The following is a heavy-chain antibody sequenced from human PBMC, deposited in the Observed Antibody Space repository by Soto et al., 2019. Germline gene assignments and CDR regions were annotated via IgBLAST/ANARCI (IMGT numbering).Heavy chain of an antibody. V-gene: IGHV1-69*04. D-gene: IGHD6-6*01. CDR3: ARGHYSSSSKYYYYYMDV. CDR2: IIPILGIA. J-gene: IGHJ6*03. Sequence: ASVKVSCKASGGTFSSYAISWVRQAPGQGLEWMGRIIPILGIANYAQKFQGRVTITADKSTSTAYMELSSLRSEDTAVYYCARGHYSSSSKYYYYYMDVWGKGTTVTVSS. CDR1: GGTFSSYA.